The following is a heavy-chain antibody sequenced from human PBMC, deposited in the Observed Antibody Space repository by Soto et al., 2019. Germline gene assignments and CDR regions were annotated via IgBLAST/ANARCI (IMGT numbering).Heavy chain of an antibody. CDR3: AKALSSLDFWSGYSNYYYYYGMDV. Sequence: GGSLRLSCAASGFTFSSYAMSWVRQAPGKGLEWVSAISGSGGSTYYADSVKGRFTISRDNSKNTLYLQMNSLRAEDTALYYCAKALSSLDFWSGYSNYYYYYGMDVWGQGTTVTVSS. V-gene: IGHV3-23*01. D-gene: IGHD3-3*01. J-gene: IGHJ6*02. CDR2: ISGSGGST. CDR1: GFTFSSYA.